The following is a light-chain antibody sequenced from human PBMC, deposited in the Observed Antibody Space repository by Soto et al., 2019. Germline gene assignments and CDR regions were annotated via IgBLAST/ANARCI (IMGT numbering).Light chain of an antibody. CDR2: EGI. CDR1: SSDVGSYNL. CDR3: CSYASTTTLRV. Sequence: QSALTQPASVSGSPGQSITISCTGTSSDVGSYNLVSWYQQHPGKAPKLIIYEGIKRPSRVSNRFSGSKSGNTASLTISGLQAEDEADYYCCSYASTTTLRVFGGGTQLTVL. V-gene: IGLV2-23*03. J-gene: IGLJ3*02.